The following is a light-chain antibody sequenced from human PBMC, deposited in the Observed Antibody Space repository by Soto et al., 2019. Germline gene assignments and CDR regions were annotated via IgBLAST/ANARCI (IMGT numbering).Light chain of an antibody. J-gene: IGLJ3*02. CDR3: SSFAANDNVV. V-gene: IGLV2-14*01. CDR1: SSDVGGHNH. CDR2: EVG. Sequence: QSALTQPASVSGSPGQSITISCTGSSSDVGGHNHVSWYQQHPGKAPKLIIYEVGNRPSGVSYRFSGSKSGNTASLTISGLQAEDEADYYCSSFAANDNVVFGGGTKLTVL.